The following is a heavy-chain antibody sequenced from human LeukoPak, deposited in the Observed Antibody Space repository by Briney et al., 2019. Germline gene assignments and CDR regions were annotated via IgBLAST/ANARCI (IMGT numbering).Heavy chain of an antibody. CDR2: IRSKTYGGTG. Sequence: GGSLRLSCTASGFTFGDYAMNWFRQAPGKGLEWVGFIRSKTYGGTGEYAASVKGRFTISRDNAKNSLYLQMNSLRAEDTAVYYCARRGPASSFDYWGQGTLVTVSS. CDR1: GFTFGDYA. CDR3: ARRGPASSFDY. D-gene: IGHD3-10*01. V-gene: IGHV3-49*03. J-gene: IGHJ4*02.